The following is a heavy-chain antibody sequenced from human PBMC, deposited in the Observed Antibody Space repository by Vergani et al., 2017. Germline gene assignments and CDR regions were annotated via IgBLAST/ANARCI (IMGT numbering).Heavy chain of an antibody. CDR2: INHSGST. CDR1: GGSFSGYF. V-gene: IGHV4-34*01. CDR3: ASNTGHCSRAGCHKTYYYYFYMDV. J-gene: IGHJ6*03. Sequence: QVQLQQWGAGLLKPSETLSLTCAVYGGSFSGYFWSWIRQPPGKGLEWIGDINHSGSTNYNPSLESRVTISADTSKNQFSLKLSSVTAADTDIYYCASNTGHCSRAGCHKTYYYYFYMDVWGKGTTVTVSS. D-gene: IGHD2-2*01.